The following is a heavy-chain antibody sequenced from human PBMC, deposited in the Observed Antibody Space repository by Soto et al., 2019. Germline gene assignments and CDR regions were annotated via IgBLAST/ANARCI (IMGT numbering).Heavy chain of an antibody. V-gene: IGHV3-30*04. CDR1: GFNFSNYA. CDR3: AGDSSGYYFRLGEY. CDR2: ISYDGRNK. D-gene: IGHD3-22*01. Sequence: QVQLVESGGGVVQPGRSLRLSCAASGFNFSNYAMHWVRQAPGKGLEWVAVISYDGRNKYYAESVKGRFTISRDNSKNTLYLQMNSLRTEDTAVYYCAGDSSGYYFRLGEYWGQGNLVTVSS. J-gene: IGHJ4*02.